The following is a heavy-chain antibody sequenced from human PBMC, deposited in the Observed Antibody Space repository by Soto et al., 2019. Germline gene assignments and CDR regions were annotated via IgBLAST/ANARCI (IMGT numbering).Heavy chain of an antibody. J-gene: IGHJ6*02. CDR1: GGTFSSYA. D-gene: IGHD1-26*01. V-gene: IGHV1-69*01. CDR3: ARGQCELRPFGSQYYYYGMDV. CDR2: IIPIFGTA. Sequence: QVQLVQSGAEVKKPGSSVKVSCKASGGTFSSYAISWVRQAPGQGLEWMGGIIPIFGTANYAQKFQGRVTITADESTSTAYMELSSLRSEDTAVYYCARGQCELRPFGSQYYYYGMDVWGQGTTVTVSS.